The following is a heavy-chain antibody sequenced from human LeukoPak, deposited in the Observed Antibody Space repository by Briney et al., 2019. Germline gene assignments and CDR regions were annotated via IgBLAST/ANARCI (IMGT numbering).Heavy chain of an antibody. CDR1: GFTFSSYA. J-gene: IGHJ4*02. Sequence: PGGSLRLSCAASGFTFSSYAMNWVRQAPGKGLEWVSSISSSSSYIYYADSVKGRFTISRDNAKNSLYLQMNSLRAEDTAVYYCARGSEWSNGVSDSWGQGTLVTVSS. CDR3: ARGSEWSNGVSDS. CDR2: ISSSSSYI. V-gene: IGHV3-21*01. D-gene: IGHD3-3*01.